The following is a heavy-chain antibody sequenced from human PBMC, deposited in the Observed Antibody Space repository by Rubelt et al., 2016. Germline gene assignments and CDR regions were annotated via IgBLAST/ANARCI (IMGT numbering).Heavy chain of an antibody. Sequence: KSQRGGLEWVSLISGNGRSTYDADSVKGRFTISRDNSKNTVYLQMNSLRAEDTAVYYCARERDYGDAHDAFDIWGQGTMVTVSS. J-gene: IGHJ3*02. CDR2: ISGNGRST. V-gene: IGHV3-23*01. CDR3: ARERDYGDAHDAFDI. D-gene: IGHD4-17*01.